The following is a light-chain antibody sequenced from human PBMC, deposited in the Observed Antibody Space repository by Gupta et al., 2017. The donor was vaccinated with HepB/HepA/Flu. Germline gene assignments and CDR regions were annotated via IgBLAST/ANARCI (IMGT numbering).Light chain of an antibody. V-gene: IGKV2-28*01. CDR2: LGS. CDR3: MQAITDPLT. Sequence: DIVMTLSPLSLPVTPGEPASMSCRSSQNLLSTNGNNYVDWYLQKPGQSPQLLIYLGSTRASGVPDRISGSGAGTDFTLSISRVEAEDVGVYYCMQAITDPLTFGGGTRVEIK. CDR1: QNLLSTNGNNY. J-gene: IGKJ4*01.